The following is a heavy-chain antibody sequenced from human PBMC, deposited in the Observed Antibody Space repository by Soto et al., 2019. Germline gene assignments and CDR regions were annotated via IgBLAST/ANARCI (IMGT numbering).Heavy chain of an antibody. CDR1: GGSFSGYY. D-gene: IGHD6-19*01. Sequence: SETLSLTCAVYGGSFSGYYWSWIRQPPGKGLEWIGEINHSGSTNYNPSLKSRVTISVDTSKNQFSLKLSSVTAADTAVYYCARGRGIAVYWGQGTLVTVSS. CDR3: ARGRGIAVY. J-gene: IGHJ4*02. V-gene: IGHV4-34*01. CDR2: INHSGST.